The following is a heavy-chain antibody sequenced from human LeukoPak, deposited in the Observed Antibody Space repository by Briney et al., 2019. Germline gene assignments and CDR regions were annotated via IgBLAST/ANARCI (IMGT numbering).Heavy chain of an antibody. Sequence: SGGSLRLSCVASGFTFSNFAIHWVRQGPGKGLEWVAVTSDDGRKKYYADSVKGRFTISRDNSKNTLYLQMNSLRTDDTAIYYCARDRSYAVNQGGWLDPWGQGTPVSVSS. CDR2: TSDDGRKK. V-gene: IGHV3-30*01. D-gene: IGHD2-2*01. CDR3: ARDRSYAVNQGGWLDP. CDR1: GFTFSNFA. J-gene: IGHJ5*02.